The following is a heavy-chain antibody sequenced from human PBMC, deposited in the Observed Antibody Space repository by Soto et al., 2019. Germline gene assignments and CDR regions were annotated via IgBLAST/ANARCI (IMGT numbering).Heavy chain of an antibody. CDR1: GFSLYNYA. J-gene: IGHJ2*01. V-gene: IGHV3-48*01. CDR2: ISLSSANI. Sequence: EVQLVESGGGLVQPGGSLRLSCAASGFSLYNYAMDWVRQAPGQGLEWVSYISLSSANIHYADSVRGRFTVSRDKAKHSPYRHMTSLRAEATAVSYCVSDPSRRNEWAGYVDLWGRGTLVTVSS. CDR3: VSDPSRRNEWAGYVDL. D-gene: IGHD1-1*01.